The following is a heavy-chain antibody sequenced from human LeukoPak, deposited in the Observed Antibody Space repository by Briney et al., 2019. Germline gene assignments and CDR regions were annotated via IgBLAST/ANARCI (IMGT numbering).Heavy chain of an antibody. CDR1: GFNFSSYG. CDR2: ISFDGSNI. V-gene: IGHV3-30*02. CDR3: ARVVAGSVYNSGMDV. J-gene: IGHJ6*02. Sequence: PGGSLRLSCAASGFNFSSYGMHWVRQAPGKGLEWVTSISFDGSNIHYADSVKGRVIISRDNSKSALYLQMNSLRAEDTAIYYCARVVAGSVYNSGMDVWGQGTTVTVSS. D-gene: IGHD3-10*01.